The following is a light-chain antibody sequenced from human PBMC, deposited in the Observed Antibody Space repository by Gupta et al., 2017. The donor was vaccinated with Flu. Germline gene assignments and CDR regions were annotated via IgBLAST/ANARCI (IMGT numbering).Light chain of an antibody. V-gene: IGKV4-1*01. CDR2: GAT. CDR1: YSVLNSCNNKYY. CDR3: QQYDSTPRT. J-gene: IGKJ1*01. Sequence: GERSTMNCKSSYSVLNSCNNKYYLGWHQQKPEQPPKLIIYGATTGEARVPSRFSGSWCGKDSTITISILHAEDVAVYYCQQYDSTPRTFGQGTKVEIK.